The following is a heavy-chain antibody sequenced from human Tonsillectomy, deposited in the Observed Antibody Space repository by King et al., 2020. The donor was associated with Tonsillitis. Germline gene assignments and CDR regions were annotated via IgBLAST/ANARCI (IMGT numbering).Heavy chain of an antibody. CDR3: AKAYYDILTGGIDAFDI. CDR2: IYTGASTT. V-gene: IGHV3-23*03. D-gene: IGHD3-9*01. J-gene: IGHJ3*02. Sequence: VQLVESGGGLVQPGGSLRLSCAASGFTFSNYAMSWVRQAPGKGLEWVSVIYTGASTTYHADSVKGRFTISRDNSKDTLYLQMNSLRAEDTAVYYCAKAYYDILTGGIDAFDIWGQGTMVTVSS. CDR1: GFTFSNYA.